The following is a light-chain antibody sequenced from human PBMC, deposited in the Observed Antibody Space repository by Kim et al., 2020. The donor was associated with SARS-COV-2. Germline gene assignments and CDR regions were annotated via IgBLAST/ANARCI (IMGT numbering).Light chain of an antibody. J-gene: IGKJ4*01. CDR1: QSDGNY. Sequence: VYPGERATLSGRASQSDGNYLAWYQQRPGQAPRLLNYDASNRATGIPARFSGSGSGTDFTLTMSSLEPEDFAVYYCQQRNNWPLTFGGGTKVDIK. CDR2: DAS. CDR3: QQRNNWPLT. V-gene: IGKV3-11*01.